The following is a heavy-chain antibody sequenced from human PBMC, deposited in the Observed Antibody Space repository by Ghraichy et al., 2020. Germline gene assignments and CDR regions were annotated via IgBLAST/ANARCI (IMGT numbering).Heavy chain of an antibody. V-gene: IGHV3-15*07. J-gene: IGHJ4*02. CDR2: IKIKTNVGTT. CDR1: SFAFNYSW. D-gene: IGHD3-22*01. Sequence: GGSLRLSCAASSFAFNYSWMNWVRQAPGKGLEWVGRIKIKTNVGTTEYAAPVKGRFTISREDSENTLYLQMNSLKTEDTAVYYCTRGTNSYDSSDFDSWGQGTPVTVSS. CDR3: TRGTNSYDSSDFDS.